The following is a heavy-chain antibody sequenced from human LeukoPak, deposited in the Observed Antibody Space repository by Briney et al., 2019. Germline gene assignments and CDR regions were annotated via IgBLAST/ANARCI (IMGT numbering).Heavy chain of an antibody. J-gene: IGHJ4*02. V-gene: IGHV3-23*01. D-gene: IGHD3-9*01. CDR3: ARGGGGNSDFLTTYTGVSLSFDY. CDR1: GFTLSSYA. CDR2: LGISGDYT. Sequence: GGSLRLSCVASGFTLSSYAVSWVRQAPGKGLQWVSSLGISGDYTWYAGSVKGRFTISRDSSKNTLYLQMNSLGAEDTALYYCARGGGGNSDFLTTYTGVSLSFDYWGQGALVTVSS.